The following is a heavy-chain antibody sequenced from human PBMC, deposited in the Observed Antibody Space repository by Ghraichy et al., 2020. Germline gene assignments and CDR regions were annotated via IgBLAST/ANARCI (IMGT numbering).Heavy chain of an antibody. CDR3: ARHNGLGAMDV. CDR1: GDSINKYY. Sequence: SETLSLTCTVSGDSINKYYWSWIRQPPGKGLEWIGYVHYSGNTNYSPSLRSRVTISVDTSRNKFSLRLGSVTAADTALYYCARHNGLGAMDVWGRGTPVTVSS. D-gene: IGHD7-27*01. V-gene: IGHV4-59*08. CDR2: VHYSGNT. J-gene: IGHJ6*02.